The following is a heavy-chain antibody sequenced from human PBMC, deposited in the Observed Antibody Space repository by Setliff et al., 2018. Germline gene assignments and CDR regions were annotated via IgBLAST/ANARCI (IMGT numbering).Heavy chain of an antibody. CDR1: EITLSKNW. CDR3: TRDSVYSSGWYASGH. D-gene: IGHD6-19*01. V-gene: IGHV3-7*03. Sequence: PGGSLRLSCVASEITLSKNWMTWVRQAPGKGLEWVANIKQDGSENYYVDSVKGRFTISRDNAKNSLFLQMDSLRAEDTALYYCTRDSVYSSGWYASGHWGQGTLVTVSS. J-gene: IGHJ4*02. CDR2: IKQDGSEN.